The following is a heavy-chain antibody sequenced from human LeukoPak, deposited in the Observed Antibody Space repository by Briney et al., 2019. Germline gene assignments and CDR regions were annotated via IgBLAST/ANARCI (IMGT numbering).Heavy chain of an antibody. J-gene: IGHJ3*02. CDR2: MNPNSGNT. Sequence: ASVKVSCKASGYTFTSYDINWVRQATGQGLEWMGWMNPNSGNTGYAQKFQGRVTMTEDTSTDTAYMELSSLRSEDTAVYYCAGRQQLLGSDAFDIWGQGTMVTVSS. CDR1: GYTFTSYD. CDR3: AGRQQLLGSDAFDI. V-gene: IGHV1-8*01. D-gene: IGHD6-13*01.